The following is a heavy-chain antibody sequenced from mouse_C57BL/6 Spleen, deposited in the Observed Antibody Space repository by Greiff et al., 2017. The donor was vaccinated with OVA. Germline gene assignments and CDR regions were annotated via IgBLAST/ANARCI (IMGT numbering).Heavy chain of an antibody. Sequence: EVKLQESGPGLVKPSQSLSLTCSVTGYSITSGYYWNWIRQFPGNKLEWMGYISYDGSNNYNPSLKNRISITRDTSKNQFFLKLNSVTTEDTATYYCARGGGVTSYYFDYWGQGTTLTVSS. V-gene: IGHV3-6*01. J-gene: IGHJ2*01. D-gene: IGHD2-2*01. CDR1: GYSITSGYY. CDR3: ARGGGVTSYYFDY. CDR2: ISYDGSN.